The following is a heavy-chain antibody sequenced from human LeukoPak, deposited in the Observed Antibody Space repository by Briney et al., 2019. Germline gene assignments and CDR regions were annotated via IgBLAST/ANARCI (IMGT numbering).Heavy chain of an antibody. CDR3: ARDRGQYQLPTYYFDY. D-gene: IGHD2-2*01. CDR2: ISSSGSTI. Sequence: GGSLRLACAASGFTFSDYYMRSVRQAPGKGLEWVSYISSSGSTINYAASVKGRFTISGDNAKNSLYLYMNSLRAEDTAVYYCARDRGQYQLPTYYFDYWGQGTLVTVSS. V-gene: IGHV3-11*01. J-gene: IGHJ4*02. CDR1: GFTFSDYY.